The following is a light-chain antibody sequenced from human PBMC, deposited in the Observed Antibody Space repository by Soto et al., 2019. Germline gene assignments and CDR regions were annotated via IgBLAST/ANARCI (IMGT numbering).Light chain of an antibody. V-gene: IGLV4-69*01. CDR3: QTWGTGIHVV. CDR2: LDSDGSH. CDR1: SGHSSYA. Sequence: QSVLTQSPSASASLGASVKLTCTLSSGHSSYAIAWHQQQPEKGPRYLMKLDSDGSHTKGDAIPDRFSGSSSGAERYLTISRLQSEDAAAYSCQTWGTGIHVVFGGGTKLTVL. J-gene: IGLJ2*01.